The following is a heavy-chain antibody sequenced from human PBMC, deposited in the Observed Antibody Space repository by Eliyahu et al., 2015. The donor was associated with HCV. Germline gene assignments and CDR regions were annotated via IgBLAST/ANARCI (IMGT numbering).Heavy chain of an antibody. D-gene: IGHD2-2*01. CDR2: ISSSSSYI. CDR1: GFXFXXYX. CDR3: ARDEPYGGSSTYPIGQFDP. J-gene: IGHJ5*02. V-gene: IGHV3-21*01. Sequence: EVQLVESGGGLVKPGGSLXLSCXASGFXFXXYXXXWVRQAPGKGLEWVSSISSSSSYIYYADSVKGRFTILRDNAKNSLYLQMNSLRAEDTAVYYCARDEPYGGSSTYPIGQFDPWGQGTLVTVSS.